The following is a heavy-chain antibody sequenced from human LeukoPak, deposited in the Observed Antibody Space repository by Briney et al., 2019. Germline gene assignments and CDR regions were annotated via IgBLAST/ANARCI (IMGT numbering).Heavy chain of an antibody. Sequence: GESLQISCKGSGYTFSSYWIAWVRQMPGKGLEWMGTIYPGDSDTRYSPSFQGQVTISADKSISTAYLQWSSLKASDTAMYYCARRDYGGKHFDYWGQGTLVTVSS. V-gene: IGHV5-51*01. D-gene: IGHD4-23*01. CDR2: IYPGDSDT. CDR3: ARRDYGGKHFDY. CDR1: GYTFSSYW. J-gene: IGHJ4*02.